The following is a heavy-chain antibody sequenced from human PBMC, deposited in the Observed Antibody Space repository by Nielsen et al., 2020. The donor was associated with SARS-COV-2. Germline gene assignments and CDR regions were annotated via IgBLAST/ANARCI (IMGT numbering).Heavy chain of an antibody. CDR3: ARGLAAAGLDY. D-gene: IGHD6-13*01. V-gene: IGHV1-69*13. Sequence: SVKVSCKVSGGTFSSYAISWVRQAPGQGLEWMGGIIPIFGTANYAQKFQGRVTITADESTNTAYMELSSLRSEDTAVYYCARGLAAAGLDYWGQGTLVTVSS. CDR2: IIPIFGTA. CDR1: GGTFSSYA. J-gene: IGHJ4*02.